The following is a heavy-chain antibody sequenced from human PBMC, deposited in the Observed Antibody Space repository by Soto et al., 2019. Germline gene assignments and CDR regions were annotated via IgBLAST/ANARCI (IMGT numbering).Heavy chain of an antibody. J-gene: IGHJ6*02. D-gene: IGHD3-3*01. CDR3: SRAGRFLEWLLAPKYGMDV. V-gene: IGHV3-30-3*01. CDR2: ISYDGSNK. Sequence: GGSLRLSCAASGFTFSSYAMHWVRQAPGKGLEWVAVISYDGSNKYYADSVKGRFTISRDNSKNTLYLQMNSLRAEDTAVYYCSRAGRFLEWLLAPKYGMDVWGQGTTVTVSS. CDR1: GFTFSSYA.